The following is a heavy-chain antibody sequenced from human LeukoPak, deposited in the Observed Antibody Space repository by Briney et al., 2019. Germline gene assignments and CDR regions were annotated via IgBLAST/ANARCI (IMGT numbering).Heavy chain of an antibody. Sequence: SETLSLTCIVSGDSITNHYWSLIRRPPGKGLEWIGYIYYNGRINYNPSLKSRVTISVDTSRNQFSMRLNSVTAADTAVYYCAGSGGLANQGAVFDYWGQGTLVTVSS. D-gene: IGHD3-10*01. J-gene: IGHJ4*02. CDR3: AGSGGLANQGAVFDY. V-gene: IGHV4-59*11. CDR1: GDSITNHY. CDR2: IYYNGRI.